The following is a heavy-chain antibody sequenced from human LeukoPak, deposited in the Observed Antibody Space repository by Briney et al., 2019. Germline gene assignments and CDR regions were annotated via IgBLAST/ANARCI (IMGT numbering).Heavy chain of an antibody. CDR1: GYTFSSYS. J-gene: IGHJ4*02. D-gene: IGHD2-2*01. V-gene: IGHV1-18*01. CDR2: LSHYNGNT. Sequence: ASVKVSCKASGYTFSSYSISWVRQAPGQGLEWMGWLSHYNGNTNYAQKLQGRVTVTTDTSTSTAYMELRSLRSDDTAVYYCARFEDIVVVPAAMRGGYFDYWGQGTLVTVSS. CDR3: ARFEDIVVVPAAMRGGYFDY.